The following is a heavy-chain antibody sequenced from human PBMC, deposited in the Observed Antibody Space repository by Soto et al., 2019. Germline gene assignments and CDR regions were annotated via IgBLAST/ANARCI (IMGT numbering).Heavy chain of an antibody. CDR1: GGSISSYY. CDR2: IYYSGST. V-gene: IGHV4-59*08. D-gene: IGHD3-9*01. J-gene: IGHJ4*02. CDR3: ARHAILTGYQFDY. Sequence: SETLSLTCTVSGGSISSYYRSWIRQPPGKGLEWIGYIYYSGSTNYNPSLKSRVTISVDTSKNQFSLKLSSVTAADTAVYYCARHAILTGYQFDYWGQGTLVTVSS.